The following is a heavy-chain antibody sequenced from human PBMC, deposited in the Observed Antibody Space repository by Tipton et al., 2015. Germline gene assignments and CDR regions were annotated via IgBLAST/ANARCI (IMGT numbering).Heavy chain of an antibody. Sequence: TLSLTCAVYSGSFSGYYWTWIRQPPGKGLEWIGEIDDSGKTNYNPPLKSRVTMSLDTSNNQLSLRVMSVTAADTAVYYCARGRVAARLGPSGYYYATDVWGQGTTVTASS. D-gene: IGHD6-6*01. J-gene: IGHJ6*02. CDR1: SGSFSGYY. CDR3: ARGRVAARLGPSGYYYATDV. V-gene: IGHV4-34*01. CDR2: IDDSGKT.